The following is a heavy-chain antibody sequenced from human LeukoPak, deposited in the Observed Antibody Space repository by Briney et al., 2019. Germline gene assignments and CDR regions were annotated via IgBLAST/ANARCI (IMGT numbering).Heavy chain of an antibody. D-gene: IGHD3-10*02. CDR2: IYTSGST. CDR1: GGSISSYY. J-gene: IGHJ6*02. Sequence: PSETLSLTCTVSGGSISSYYWSWIRQPAGKGLEWIGRIYTSGSTNYNPSLKSRVTISVDTSKNQFSLKLSSVTAADTAVYYCARDLFSSSYYYYGMDVWGQGTTVTVSS. V-gene: IGHV4-4*07. CDR3: ARDLFSSSYYYYGMDV.